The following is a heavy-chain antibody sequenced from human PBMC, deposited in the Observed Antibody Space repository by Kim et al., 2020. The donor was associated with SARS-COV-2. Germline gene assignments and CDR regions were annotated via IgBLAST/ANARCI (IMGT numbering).Heavy chain of an antibody. V-gene: IGHV3-13*01. D-gene: IGHD3-22*01. J-gene: IGHJ6*02. CDR3: ARGVADSSGKGYYYYYYGMDV. CDR1: GFTFSSYD. Sequence: GGSLRLSCAASGFTFSSYDMHWVRQATGKGLEWVSAIGTAGDTYYPGSVKGRFTISRENAKNSLYLQMNSLRAGDTAVYYCARGVADSSGKGYYYYYYGMDVWGQGTTVTVSS. CDR2: IGTAGDT.